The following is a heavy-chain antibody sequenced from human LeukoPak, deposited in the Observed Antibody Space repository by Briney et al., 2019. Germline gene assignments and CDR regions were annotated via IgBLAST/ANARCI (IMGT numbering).Heavy chain of an antibody. CDR3: ARVFTVVTPLYFDY. CDR2: IYYSGST. D-gene: IGHD4-23*01. Sequence: SETLSLTCAVSGYSISSGDYYWSWIRQPPGKGLEWIGYIYYSGSTYYNPSLKSRVTISVDTSKNQFSLKLSSVTAADTAVYYCARVFTVVTPLYFDYWGQGTLVTVSS. V-gene: IGHV4-30-4*08. J-gene: IGHJ4*02. CDR1: GYSISSGDYY.